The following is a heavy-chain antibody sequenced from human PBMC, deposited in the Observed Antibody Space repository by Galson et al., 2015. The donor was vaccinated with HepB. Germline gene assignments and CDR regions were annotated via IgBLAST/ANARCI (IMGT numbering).Heavy chain of an antibody. V-gene: IGHV3-64*01. D-gene: IGHD7-27*01. CDR2: IEGNGGTT. CDR3: ARVTNWGLFDY. CDR1: GFTFRSYA. Sequence: LRLSCAASGFTFRSYAMHWVRQAPGKGLEYVAAIEGNGGTTYYANSVKGRFTISRDNSKNTLYLQMGSLRAEDMAVYYCARVTNWGLFDYWGQGTLVTVSS. J-gene: IGHJ4*02.